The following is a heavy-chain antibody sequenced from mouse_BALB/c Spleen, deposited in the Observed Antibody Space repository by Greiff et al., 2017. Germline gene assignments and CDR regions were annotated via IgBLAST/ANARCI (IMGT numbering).Heavy chain of an antibody. CDR2: IWSGGST. V-gene: IGHV2-2*02. D-gene: IGHD1-1*01. CDR3: AGKGTTVVDYAMDY. J-gene: IGHJ4*01. Sequence: VKLQQSGPGLVQPSQSLSITCTVPGFSLTSYGVHWVRQSPGKGLEWLGVIWSGGSTDYNAAFISRLSISKDNSKSQVFFKMNSLQANDTAIYYCAGKGTTVVDYAMDYWGQGTSVTVSS. CDR1: GFSLTSYG.